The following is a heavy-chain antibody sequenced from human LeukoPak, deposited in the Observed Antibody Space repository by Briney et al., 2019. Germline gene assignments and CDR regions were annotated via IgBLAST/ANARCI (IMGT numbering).Heavy chain of an antibody. Sequence: PGRSLRLSCAASGFTFSSYGMHWVRQAPGKGLEWVAVISYDGSNKYYADSVKGRFTISRDNSKNTLYLQMNSLRAEDTAVYYCAKLPTPDYYGSSGEFDYWGQGTLVTVSS. CDR3: AKLPTPDYYGSSGEFDY. CDR2: ISYDGSNK. V-gene: IGHV3-30*18. J-gene: IGHJ4*02. D-gene: IGHD3-22*01. CDR1: GFTFSSYG.